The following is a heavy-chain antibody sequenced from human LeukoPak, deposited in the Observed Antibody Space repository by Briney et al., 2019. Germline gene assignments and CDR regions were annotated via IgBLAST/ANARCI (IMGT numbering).Heavy chain of an antibody. D-gene: IGHD4-17*01. CDR2: IYYSGST. CDR1: GGSISSYN. J-gene: IGHJ4*02. V-gene: IGHV4-59*01. CDR3: ARATKTTANSFDY. Sequence: PSETLSLTCTVSGGSISSYNWSWIRQPPGKGLEWIGYIYYSGSTNYNPSLKSRVTISVDTSKNQFSLKLSSVTAADTAVYYCARATKTTANSFDYWGQGTLVTVSS.